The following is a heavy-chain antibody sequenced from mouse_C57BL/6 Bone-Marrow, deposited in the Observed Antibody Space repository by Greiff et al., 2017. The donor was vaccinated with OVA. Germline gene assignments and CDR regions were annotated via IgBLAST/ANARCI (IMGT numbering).Heavy chain of an antibody. CDR3: ARGVYFDY. Sequence: QVQLQQPGAELVKPGASVKLSCKASGYTFTSYWMHWVKQRPGQGLEWIGMIHPNSGITNYNEKFKSKATLTVDKSSSTAYMQLSILTSEDSAVYYCARGVYFDYWGQGTTLTVSS. CDR1: GYTFTSYW. J-gene: IGHJ2*01. V-gene: IGHV1-64*01. CDR2: IHPNSGIT.